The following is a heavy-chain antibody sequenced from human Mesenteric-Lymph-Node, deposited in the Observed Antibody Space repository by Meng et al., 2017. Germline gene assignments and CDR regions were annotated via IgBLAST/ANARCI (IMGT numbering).Heavy chain of an antibody. D-gene: IGHD3-22*01. CDR1: GFTFSTHS. CDR2: ISSTSAYI. Sequence: QLGGSGGGLVTPGGSLRLSFAGSGFTFSTHSMNWVRQAPGKGLEWVSSISSTSAYIYYADSVKGRFTISRDNAKNSLYLQMNSLRAEDTAVYYCARESRYYYDSSGYYYVDYWGQGTLVTVSS. J-gene: IGHJ4*02. CDR3: ARESRYYYDSSGYYYVDY. V-gene: IGHV3-21*04.